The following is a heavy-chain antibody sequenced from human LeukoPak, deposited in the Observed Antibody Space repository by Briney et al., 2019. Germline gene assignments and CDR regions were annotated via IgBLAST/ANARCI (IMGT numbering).Heavy chain of an antibody. D-gene: IGHD3-10*01. V-gene: IGHV1-8*02. CDR2: MNPNSGNT. Sequence: ASVKVSCKASGGTFSSYAISWVRQATGQGLEWMGWMNPNSGNTGYAQKFQGRVTMTRNTSISTAYMELSSLRSEDTAVYYCARGRRFTLVRGVTTYYFDYWGQGTLVTVSS. CDR3: ARGRRFTLVRGVTTYYFDY. J-gene: IGHJ4*02. CDR1: GGTFSSYA.